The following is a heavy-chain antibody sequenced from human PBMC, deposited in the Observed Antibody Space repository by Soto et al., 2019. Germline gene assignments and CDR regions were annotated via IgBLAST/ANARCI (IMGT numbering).Heavy chain of an antibody. CDR3: AREPSYSNSIPVDY. Sequence: SVTVSCKASGGTFSRYTIIWVRQAPGQGLEWMGRIIPILGIANYAQKFQGRVTITADKSTSTAYMELSSLRSEDTAVYYCAREPSYSNSIPVDYWGQGTLVTVSS. CDR2: IIPILGIA. D-gene: IGHD4-4*01. CDR1: GGTFSRYT. J-gene: IGHJ4*02. V-gene: IGHV1-69*04.